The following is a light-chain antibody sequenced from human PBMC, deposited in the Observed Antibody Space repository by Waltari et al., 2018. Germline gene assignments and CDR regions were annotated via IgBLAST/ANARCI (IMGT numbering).Light chain of an antibody. V-gene: IGKV3-15*01. Sequence: ILMTQSPAILSVSPGAGATLSCRARQNINSTEAWYQQKPGHAPRPLIYDASPSATGVPARFSSIGSGTEFTLTISSLQSEDSATYYCQQYNNGPPETFGQGTKVEIK. CDR2: DAS. CDR1: QNINST. J-gene: IGKJ1*01. CDR3: QQYNNGPPET.